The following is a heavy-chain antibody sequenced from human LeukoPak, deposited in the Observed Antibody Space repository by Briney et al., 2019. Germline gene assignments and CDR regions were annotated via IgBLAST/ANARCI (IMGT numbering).Heavy chain of an antibody. CDR2: SNSDGSST. J-gene: IGHJ4*02. Sequence: PGGSLRLSCAASGFTISSYCMHWVRHPPAKGLVWVSRSNSDGSSTSYADSVKGRFTISRDNAKNTVYLQMNSLRADDTAVYYCARDLPDYWGQGTLVTV. CDR1: GFTISSYC. V-gene: IGHV3-74*01. CDR3: ARDLPDY.